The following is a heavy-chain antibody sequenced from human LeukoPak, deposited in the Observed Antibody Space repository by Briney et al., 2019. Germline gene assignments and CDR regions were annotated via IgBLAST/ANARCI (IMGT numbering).Heavy chain of an antibody. CDR1: GGTFSSYA. CDR2: IIPIFGAA. J-gene: IGHJ4*02. D-gene: IGHD6-13*01. Sequence: SVKVSCKASGGTFSSYAISWVRQAPGQGLEWMGGIIPIFGAANYAQRFQGRVTITADESTSTAYMELSSLRSEDTAVYYCARAQSWASLYIDYWGQGTLVTVSS. CDR3: ARAQSWASLYIDY. V-gene: IGHV1-69*01.